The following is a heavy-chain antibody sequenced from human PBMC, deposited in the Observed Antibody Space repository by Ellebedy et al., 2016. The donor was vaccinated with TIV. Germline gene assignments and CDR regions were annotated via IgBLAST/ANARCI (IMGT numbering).Heavy chain of an antibody. CDR3: ARLAYSSSSRDYYYGMDV. V-gene: IGHV4-30-4*01. Sequence: SETLSLTXTVSDGSISSDDFYWSWIRQPPGKGLEWIAYISYSGNTYYNTSLKSRITVSVDTSKNQFSLKLSSVTAADTAVYYCARLAYSSSSRDYYYGMDVWGQGTTVTVSS. CDR1: DGSISSDDFY. CDR2: ISYSGNT. J-gene: IGHJ6*02. D-gene: IGHD6-6*01.